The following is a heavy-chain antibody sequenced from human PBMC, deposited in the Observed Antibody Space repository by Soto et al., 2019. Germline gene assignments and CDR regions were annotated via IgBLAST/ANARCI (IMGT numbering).Heavy chain of an antibody. V-gene: IGHV3-23*01. J-gene: IGHJ3*02. CDR2: ISGSGGST. Sequence: EVQMLESGGGLVQPGGSLRLSCAASVFTFSSYAMSWVLQAPGKGLEWVSAISGSGGSTYYADSVKGRFTISRDNSKKTLYLQMNSLRAEDTAVYYCAKIPHSSSWYLDAFDIWGQGTMVTVSS. D-gene: IGHD6-13*01. CDR3: AKIPHSSSWYLDAFDI. CDR1: VFTFSSYA.